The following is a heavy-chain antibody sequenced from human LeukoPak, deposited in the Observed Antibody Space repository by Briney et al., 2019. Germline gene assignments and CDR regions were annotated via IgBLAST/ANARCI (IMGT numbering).Heavy chain of an antibody. CDR2: IYPDDSDT. CDR3: ATLNTFYDH. V-gene: IGHV5-51*01. CDR1: GYPFTSYW. J-gene: IGHJ5*02. D-gene: IGHD1/OR15-1a*01. Sequence: GESLKISCKGSGYPFTSYWIAWVRQMPGEGLEWMGVIYPDDSDTRYSPSFQGQVTISADKSISTAYLQWSSLTSSDTAIYYCATLNTFYDHWGQGTLVTASS.